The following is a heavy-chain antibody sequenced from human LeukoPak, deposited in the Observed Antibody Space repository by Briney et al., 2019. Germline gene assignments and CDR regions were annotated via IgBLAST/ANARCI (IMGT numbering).Heavy chain of an antibody. D-gene: IGHD4-23*01. J-gene: IGHJ5*02. CDR3: ARGVSGVTPP. CDR2: INTNTGNT. CDR1: GYTFTSYD. Sequence: ASVKVSCKTSGYTFTSYDITWVRQAPGQGPEWLGWINTNTGNTHYAQSLQDRVTLTTDTSTSTASMELRSLKSDDTAVYYCARGVSGVTPPWGQGTLVIVSS. V-gene: IGHV1-18*01.